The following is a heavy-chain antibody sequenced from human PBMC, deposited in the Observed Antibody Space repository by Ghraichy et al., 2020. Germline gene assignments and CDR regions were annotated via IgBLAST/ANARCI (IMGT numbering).Heavy chain of an antibody. CDR3: ARVLQDIVATIQVHSYYYMDV. V-gene: IGHV1-69*13. CDR2: IIPIFGTA. CDR1: GGTFSSYA. Sequence: SVKVSCKASGGTFSSYAISWVRQAPGQGLEWMGGIIPIFGTANYAQKFQGRVTITADESTSTAYMELSSLRSEDTAVYYCARVLQDIVATIQVHSYYYMDVWGKGTTVTVSS. J-gene: IGHJ6*03. D-gene: IGHD5-12*01.